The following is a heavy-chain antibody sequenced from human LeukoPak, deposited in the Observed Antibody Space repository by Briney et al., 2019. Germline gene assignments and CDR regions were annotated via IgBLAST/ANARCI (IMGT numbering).Heavy chain of an antibody. CDR2: IYYSGST. CDR1: GGSISSSNW. V-gene: IGHV4-4*02. Sequence: KPSETLSLTCAVSGGSISSSNWWSWVRQPPGKGLEWIGYIYYSGSTNYNPSLKSRVTISVDTSKNQFSLKLSSVTAADTAVYYCARSRDGYNFNYWGQGTLVTVSS. D-gene: IGHD5-24*01. CDR3: ARSRDGYNFNY. J-gene: IGHJ4*02.